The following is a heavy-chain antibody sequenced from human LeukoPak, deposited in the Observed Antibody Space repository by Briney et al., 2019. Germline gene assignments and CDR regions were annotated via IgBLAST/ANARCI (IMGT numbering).Heavy chain of an antibody. CDR3: VRDGSYYDSSGYYYLY. D-gene: IGHD3-22*01. V-gene: IGHV1-69*13. J-gene: IGHJ4*02. Sequence: SVKVSCKASGGTFISYALSWVRQAPGQGLEWMGGITPMFGTANYAQKFQGRVTITADESTSTAYMELSSLRSEDTAVFYCVRDGSYYDSSGYYYLYWGQGTLVTVSS. CDR2: ITPMFGTA. CDR1: GGTFISYA.